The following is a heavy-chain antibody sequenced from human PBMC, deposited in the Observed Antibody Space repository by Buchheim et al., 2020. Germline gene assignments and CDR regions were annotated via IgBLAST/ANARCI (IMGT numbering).Heavy chain of an antibody. CDR3: ARVGATISGENYGMDA. V-gene: IGHV3-21*01. Sequence: EVQLVESGGGLVKPGGSLRLSCAASGFTFSIYSMNWVRQAPGKGLEWVSSIDSSSRHIYYGDSVKGRLTISRDNAKNRLYLQMNFLRAEDTALYYCARVGATISGENYGMDAWGQGTT. J-gene: IGHJ6*02. D-gene: IGHD3-3*01. CDR2: IDSSSRHI. CDR1: GFTFSIYS.